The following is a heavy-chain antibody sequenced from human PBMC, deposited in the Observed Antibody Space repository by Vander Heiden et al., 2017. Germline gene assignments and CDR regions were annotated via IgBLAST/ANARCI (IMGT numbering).Heavy chain of an antibody. J-gene: IGHJ4*02. CDR2: IFWDDDK. D-gene: IGHD4-4*01. CDR1: GFSLPTSGMG. CDR3: AHRGPDYIGNSFDY. V-gene: IGHV2-5*02. Sequence: QITLKESGPTLVKPTQTLTLTCTFSGFSLPTSGMGVGWIRQPPGKALEWLALIFWDDDKRYSPSLKSRLTITKDTSKNQVVLTMTNMDPVDTATYYCAHRGPDYIGNSFDYWGQGTLVTVSS.